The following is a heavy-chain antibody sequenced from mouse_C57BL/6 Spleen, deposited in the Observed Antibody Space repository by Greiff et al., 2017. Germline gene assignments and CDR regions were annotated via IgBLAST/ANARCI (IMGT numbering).Heavy chain of an antibody. V-gene: IGHV1-80*01. CDR2: IYPGDGDT. D-gene: IGHD1-1*01. J-gene: IGHJ2*01. CDR1: GYAFSSYW. Sequence: QVQLQQSGAELVKPGASVKISCKASGYAFSSYWMNWVKQRPGKGLEWIGQIYPGDGDTNYNGKFKGKATLTAAKSSSTAYMQLSSLTSEDSAVYFCARHYGSSYDFDYWGQGTTLTVSS. CDR3: ARHYGSSYDFDY.